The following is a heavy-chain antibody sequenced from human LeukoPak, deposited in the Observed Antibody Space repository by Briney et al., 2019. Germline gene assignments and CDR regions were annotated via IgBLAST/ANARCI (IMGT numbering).Heavy chain of an antibody. Sequence: GWSLRLSCAASGFTFSSYWMSWVRQAPWKGLEWVANINQYGREKYYVDSVKGVFTISRDNAKNSLYLQMNSLRVEDKAVYYCARDRVWTVLYWGQGTLVSVSS. D-gene: IGHD6-13*01. CDR1: GFTFSSYW. V-gene: IGHV3-7*01. CDR3: ARDRVWTVLY. J-gene: IGHJ4*02. CDR2: INQYGREK.